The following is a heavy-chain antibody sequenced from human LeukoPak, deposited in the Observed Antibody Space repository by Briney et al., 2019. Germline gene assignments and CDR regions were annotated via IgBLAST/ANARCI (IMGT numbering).Heavy chain of an antibody. Sequence: PSETLSLTCAVYGGSFSGYYWSWIRQPPGKGLEWIGEINHSGSTNYNPSLKSRVTISVDTSKNQFSLKLSSVTAADTAVYYCARPGGYLPAAMGVWGRGTLVTVSS. CDR3: ARPGGYLPAAMGV. J-gene: IGHJ4*02. CDR2: INHSGST. V-gene: IGHV4-34*01. D-gene: IGHD2-2*01. CDR1: GGSFSGYY.